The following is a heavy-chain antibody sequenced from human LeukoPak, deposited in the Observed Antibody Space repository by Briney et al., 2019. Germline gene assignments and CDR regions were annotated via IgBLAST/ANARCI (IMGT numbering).Heavy chain of an antibody. CDR1: GFIFSSYG. Sequence: PGGSLRLSCAASGFIFSSYGMHWVRQAPGKGVEWVARIWHDGSNDDYADSVKGRFTISRDNSKNTLYLQMNSLRAEDTAIYYCAKVTGDYYDTSGAFDYWGQGTLVTVSS. CDR2: IWHDGSND. J-gene: IGHJ4*02. CDR3: AKVTGDYYDTSGAFDY. D-gene: IGHD3-22*01. V-gene: IGHV3-33*06.